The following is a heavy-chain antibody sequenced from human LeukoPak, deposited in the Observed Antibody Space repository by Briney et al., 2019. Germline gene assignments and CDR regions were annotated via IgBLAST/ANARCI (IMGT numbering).Heavy chain of an antibody. Sequence: GRSLRLSCAASGLTFSSYNMHWVRQAPGKGLEWVAVISYDGNHKYYADSVKGRFTISRDNSKNTLYLQMNGLRADDTAVYYCAKGYDYRSGAGSFDYWGQGTLVTVSS. CDR2: ISYDGNHK. V-gene: IGHV3-30*18. J-gene: IGHJ4*02. CDR1: GLTFSSYN. D-gene: IGHD3-10*01. CDR3: AKGYDYRSGAGSFDY.